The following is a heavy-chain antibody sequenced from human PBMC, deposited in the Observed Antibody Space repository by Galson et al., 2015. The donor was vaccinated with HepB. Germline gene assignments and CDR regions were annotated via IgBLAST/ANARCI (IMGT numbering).Heavy chain of an antibody. V-gene: IGHV3-30*04. CDR1: GFTFSAYA. CDR3: ARGPNSVRYFDWLFGD. Sequence: SLRLSCAASGFTFSAYAMHWVRQAPGKGLEWVAIISYDGSNKYYADSVKGRFTISRDNSKNTLYPQMNSLRAEDTAVYYCARGPNSVRYFDWLFGDWGQGTLVTVSS. J-gene: IGHJ4*02. D-gene: IGHD3-9*01. CDR2: ISYDGSNK.